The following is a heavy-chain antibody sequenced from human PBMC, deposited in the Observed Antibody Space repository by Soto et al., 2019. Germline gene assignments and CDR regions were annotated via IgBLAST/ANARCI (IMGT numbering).Heavy chain of an antibody. CDR3: ARADYGDLRAFDY. CDR2: IWYDGSNK. J-gene: IGHJ4*02. V-gene: IGHV3-33*01. Sequence: QVQLVESGGGVVQPGRSLRLSCAASGFTFSNYAMHWVRQAPGTGLEWVAVIWYDGSNKYYADSVKGRFTISRDNSKNTRYLQMNSLRAGDTAVYYCARADYGDLRAFDYWGRGTLVTVSS. D-gene: IGHD4-17*01. CDR1: GFTFSNYA.